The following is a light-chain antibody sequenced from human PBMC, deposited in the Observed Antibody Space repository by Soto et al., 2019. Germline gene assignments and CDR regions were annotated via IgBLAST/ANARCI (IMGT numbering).Light chain of an antibody. CDR3: QQYGSSSYT. Sequence: EIGLTQSPGTLSLSPGERATLSCRASQSLSSSYLTWYQQKPGQAPRLLIYGASSSATGIPDRFSGSGSGTDFTLTISRLEPEEFAVYYWQQYGSSSYTFGQGTKLESK. CDR1: QSLSSSY. CDR2: GAS. J-gene: IGKJ2*01. V-gene: IGKV3-20*01.